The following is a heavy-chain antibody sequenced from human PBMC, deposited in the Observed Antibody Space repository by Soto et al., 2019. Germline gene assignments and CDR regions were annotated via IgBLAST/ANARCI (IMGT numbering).Heavy chain of an antibody. Sequence: SETLSLTCTVSGGSISSGDYYWTWIRQTPGKGLEWIGEISHSGSTNYKPSLKSRVTISADPSKKQFSLNLTSMTAADSGVYYCARGECSSNYCFTRWALDIWGQGTVVTVSS. V-gene: IGHV4-61*08. J-gene: IGHJ3*02. CDR3: ARGECSSNYCFTRWALDI. CDR2: ISHSGST. D-gene: IGHD2-2*01. CDR1: GGSISSGDYY.